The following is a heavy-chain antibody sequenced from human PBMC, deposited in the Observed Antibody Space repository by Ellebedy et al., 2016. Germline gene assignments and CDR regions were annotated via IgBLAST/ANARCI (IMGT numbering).Heavy chain of an antibody. CDR2: INVNSGET. D-gene: IGHD5-24*01. CDR3: ARSGGVEMATVGYFDN. J-gene: IGHJ4*02. CDR1: GYTFAVFY. V-gene: IGHV1-2*02. Sequence: ASVKVSXXASGYTFAVFYIHWVRQAPGQGPEWMGWINVNSGETNYAPKFQGRVTMTRDRSISTAYMELSSLKSDDTGVYYCARSGGVEMATVGYFDNWGQGTLVTVSS.